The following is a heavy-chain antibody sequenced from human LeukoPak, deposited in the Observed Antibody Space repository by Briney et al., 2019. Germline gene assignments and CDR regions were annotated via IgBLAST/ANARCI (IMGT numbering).Heavy chain of an antibody. CDR2: ISGSGGST. V-gene: IGHV3-23*01. J-gene: IGHJ6*02. CDR1: GFTFSSYA. Sequence: GGSLRLSCAASGFTFSSYAMSWVRQAPGKGLEWVSVISGSGGSTYYADSVKGRFTISRDNSKNTLYLQMNSLRAEDTAVYYCAKNRGNWHYYYGMDVWGQGTTVTVSS. CDR3: AKNRGNWHYYYGMDV.